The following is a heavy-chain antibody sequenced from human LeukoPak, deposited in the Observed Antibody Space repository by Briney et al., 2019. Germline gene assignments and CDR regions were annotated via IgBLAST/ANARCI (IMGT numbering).Heavy chain of an antibody. CDR1: RVTVSRYW. Sequence: PGGSLRLSCAASRVTVSRYWMSWVRQAPGKGLEWVAMMTQDGGGKYYVDSVKGRFTISGDNAKNSLYLQMNSLRAEDTAVYYCARGGGDSWGQGTLVTVSS. D-gene: IGHD3-10*01. J-gene: IGHJ4*02. CDR2: MTQDGGGK. CDR3: ARGGGDS. V-gene: IGHV3-7*01.